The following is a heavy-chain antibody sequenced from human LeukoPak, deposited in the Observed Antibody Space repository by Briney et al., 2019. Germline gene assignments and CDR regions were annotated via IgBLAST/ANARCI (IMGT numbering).Heavy chain of an antibody. J-gene: IGHJ4*02. CDR1: GYTLTELS. Sequence: GATVKVSCKVSGYTLTELSMHWVRQAPGKGLEWMGGFEPEDGETIYAQKFQGRVTMTEDTSTDTAYMELSSLRSEDTAVYYCAHKTAAAFGYWGQGTLVTVSS. V-gene: IGHV1-24*01. CDR2: FEPEDGET. CDR3: AHKTAAAFGY. D-gene: IGHD2-2*01.